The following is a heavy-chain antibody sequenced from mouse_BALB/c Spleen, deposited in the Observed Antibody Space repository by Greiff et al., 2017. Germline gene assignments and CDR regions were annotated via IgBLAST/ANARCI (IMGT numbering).Heavy chain of an antibody. CDR3: ARDNANYYGSSYGEYYAMDY. J-gene: IGHJ4*01. CDR2: IRNKANGYTT. CDR1: GFTFTDYY. V-gene: IGHV7-3*02. D-gene: IGHD1-1*01. Sequence: EVMLVESGGGLVQPGGSLRLSCATSGFTFTDYYMSWVRQPPGKALEWLGFIRNKANGYTTEYSVSVKGRFTISRDNSQGILYLQMNTLRAEDSATEYWARDNANYYGSSYGEYYAMDYWGQGTSVTVSS.